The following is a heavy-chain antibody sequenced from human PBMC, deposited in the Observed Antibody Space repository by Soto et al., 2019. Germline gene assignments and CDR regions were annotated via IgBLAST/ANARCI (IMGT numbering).Heavy chain of an antibody. J-gene: IGHJ4*02. CDR3: AHRRAIQLVWFGATRAADFDY. D-gene: IGHD3-10*01. CDR2: IYWDDDK. V-gene: IGHV2-5*02. CDR1: GFSLSSRGVG. Sequence: QITLKESGPTLVKPTQTLTLACTFSGFSLSSRGVGVGWIRQPPGKALEWLALIYWDDDKRYSPSLKSRLTXTXXXSXXQVVLTMTNVDPVDTATYYCAHRRAIQLVWFGATRAADFDYWGQGTLVTVSS.